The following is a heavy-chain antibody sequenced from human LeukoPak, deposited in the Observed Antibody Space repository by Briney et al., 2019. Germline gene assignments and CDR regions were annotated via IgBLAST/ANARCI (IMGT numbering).Heavy chain of an antibody. Sequence: GGSLRLSCEASGFTFSDPYMSWIRQAPGKWLECLSYISGSGTDINYADSVRGRFTISRDNAKNLLYLQMNDLRLEDTALYYCAKDRGGVVVRAFDYWGQGTLVTVSS. D-gene: IGHD3-22*01. CDR1: GFTFSDPY. CDR3: AKDRGGVVVRAFDY. J-gene: IGHJ4*02. CDR2: ISGSGTDI. V-gene: IGHV3-11*01.